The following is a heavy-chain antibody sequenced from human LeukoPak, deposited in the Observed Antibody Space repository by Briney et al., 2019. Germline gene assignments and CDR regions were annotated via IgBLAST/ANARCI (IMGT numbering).Heavy chain of an antibody. CDR3: ARAKRDGYSYGYRFDY. J-gene: IGHJ4*02. Sequence: ASVKVSCKASGYTFTGYGISWVRQAPGQGLEWMGWISAYNGNTNYAQKLQGRVTMTTDTSTSTAYMELRSLRSDDTAVYYCARAKRDGYSYGYRFDYWGQGTLVTVSS. D-gene: IGHD5-18*01. V-gene: IGHV1-18*01. CDR1: GYTFTGYG. CDR2: ISAYNGNT.